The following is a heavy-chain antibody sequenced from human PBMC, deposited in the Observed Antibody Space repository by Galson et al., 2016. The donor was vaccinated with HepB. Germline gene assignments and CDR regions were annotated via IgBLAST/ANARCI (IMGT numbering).Heavy chain of an antibody. D-gene: IGHD4-23*01. CDR1: GFTFSNYP. CDR2: IAARSDGS. CDR3: VRDNFAGY. J-gene: IGHJ4*02. Sequence: SLRLSCAASGFTFSNYPMNWVRQAPGKGLQWVSTIAARSDGSYYEDSVRGRFTISRDNSKNTLSLQMNNLGVEDTALYFCVRDNFAGYWGQGTLVTVSS. V-gene: IGHV3-23*01.